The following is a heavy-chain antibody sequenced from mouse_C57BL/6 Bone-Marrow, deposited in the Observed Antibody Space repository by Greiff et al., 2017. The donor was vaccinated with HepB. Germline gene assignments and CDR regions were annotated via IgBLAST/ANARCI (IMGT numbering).Heavy chain of an antibody. J-gene: IGHJ4*01. CDR2: IYPGDGDT. CDR1: GYAFSSSW. CDR3: ARSRTAQAFLYYAMDY. Sequence: VQLVESGPELVKPGASVKISCKASGYAFSSSWMNWVKQRPGKGLEWIGRIYPGDGDTNYNGKFKGKATLTADKSSSTAYMQLSSLTSEDSAVYFCARSRTAQAFLYYAMDYWGQGTSVTVSS. V-gene: IGHV1-82*01. D-gene: IGHD3-2*02.